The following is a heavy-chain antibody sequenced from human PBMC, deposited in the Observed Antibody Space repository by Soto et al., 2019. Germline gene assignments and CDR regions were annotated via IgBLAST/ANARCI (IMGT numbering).Heavy chain of an antibody. Sequence: QITLKESGPTLVKPTQTLTLTCTFSGFSLSTSGVGVGWIRQPPGKAMEWLALIYWDDDKRYSPSLKSRLTITKDTSKNLVVLTMTNMDPVDTATYYCAHRLGIAGAGLYFQHWGQGTLVTVSS. V-gene: IGHV2-5*02. D-gene: IGHD6-13*01. CDR2: IYWDDDK. CDR3: AHRLGIAGAGLYFQH. J-gene: IGHJ1*01. CDR1: GFSLSTSGVG.